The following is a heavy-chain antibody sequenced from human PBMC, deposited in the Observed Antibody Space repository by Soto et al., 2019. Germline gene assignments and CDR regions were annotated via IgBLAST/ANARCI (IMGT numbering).Heavy chain of an antibody. CDR1: GFTFSGSA. D-gene: IGHD1-26*01. CDR2: IRSKANSYAT. J-gene: IGHJ5*02. Sequence: PGGSLRLSCAASGFTFSGSAMHWVRQASGKGQKWVGRIRSKANSYATAYAASVKGMFTFSRDDSKNTAYLQMNSLKTEDTAVYYCTRSTGIVGATHWVWFDPWGQGT. CDR3: TRSTGIVGATHWVWFDP. V-gene: IGHV3-73*01.